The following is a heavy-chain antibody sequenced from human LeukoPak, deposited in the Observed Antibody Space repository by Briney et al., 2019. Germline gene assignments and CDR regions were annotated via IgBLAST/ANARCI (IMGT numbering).Heavy chain of an antibody. V-gene: IGHV3-30-3*02. Sequence: SGGSLRLSCAASGFTFSTYAMHWVRQAPGKGLEWVAAISYDGSNKNYADSVKGRFTISRDNSKNTLYLQMNSLRAEDTAVYYCAKDYSAAGTTLDYWGQGTLVTVSS. D-gene: IGHD6-13*01. CDR2: ISYDGSNK. CDR3: AKDYSAAGTTLDY. J-gene: IGHJ4*02. CDR1: GFTFSTYA.